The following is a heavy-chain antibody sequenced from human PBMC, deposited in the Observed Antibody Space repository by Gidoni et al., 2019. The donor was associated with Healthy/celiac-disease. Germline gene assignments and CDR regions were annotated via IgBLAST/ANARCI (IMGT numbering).Heavy chain of an antibody. J-gene: IGHJ6*03. CDR1: GFTFSSYA. CDR2: ISYDGSNK. CDR3: ARDAAYMDV. Sequence: QVQLVESGGGVVPPGRSLRLSCAASGFTFSSYAKHWVRQAPGKGLVWVAVISYDGSNKYYADSVKGRFTISRDNSKNTLYLQMNSLRAEDTAVYYCARDAAYMDVWGKGTTVTVSS. D-gene: IGHD6-25*01. V-gene: IGHV3-30-3*01.